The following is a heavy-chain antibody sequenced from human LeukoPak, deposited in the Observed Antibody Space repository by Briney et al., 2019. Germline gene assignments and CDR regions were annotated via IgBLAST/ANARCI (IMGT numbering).Heavy chain of an antibody. CDR3: ARGSSNVAARNNWFDP. CDR1: GVTFSRYS. D-gene: IGHD6-6*01. Sequence: GGSLRLSCAASGVTFSRYSMNWVRQAPGKGLESVSYISSSSSTIYYADSVKGRFTISRDNAKNSLYLQMNSLRAEDTAVYYCARGSSNVAARNNWFDPWGQGTLVTVSS. J-gene: IGHJ5*02. CDR2: ISSSSSTI. V-gene: IGHV3-48*01.